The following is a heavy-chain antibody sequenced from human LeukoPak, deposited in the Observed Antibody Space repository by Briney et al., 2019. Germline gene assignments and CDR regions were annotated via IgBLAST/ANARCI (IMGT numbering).Heavy chain of an antibody. CDR3: ASGGYSSGDNWFDP. V-gene: IGHV4-59*01. CDR2: IYYSGST. J-gene: IGHJ5*02. Sequence: PSETLSLTCTVSGGSIGSYYWSWIRQPPGKGLEWIGYIYYSGSTNYNPSLKSRVTISVDTSKNQFSLKLSSVTAADTAVYYCASGGYSSGDNWFDPWGQGTLVTVSS. CDR1: GGSIGSYY. D-gene: IGHD6-19*01.